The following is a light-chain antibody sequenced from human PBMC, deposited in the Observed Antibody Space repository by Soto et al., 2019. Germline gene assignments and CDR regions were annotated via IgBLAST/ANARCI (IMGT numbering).Light chain of an antibody. CDR2: GAS. J-gene: IGKJ1*01. CDR3: QQYFRWPPWT. V-gene: IGKV3-15*01. CDR1: QSVSID. Sequence: EIVMTQSPDTLSVSPGERATLSCRASQSVSIDLAWYQQTPGQAPRLLIYGASTRATGVPPTFSGSASGTEFTLTISSLQSEDFTVYYCQQYFRWPPWTFGQGTKVDIK.